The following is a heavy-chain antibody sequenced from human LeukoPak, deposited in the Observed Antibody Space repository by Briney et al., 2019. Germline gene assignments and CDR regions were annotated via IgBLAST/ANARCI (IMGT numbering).Heavy chain of an antibody. V-gene: IGHV4-59*01. CDR1: GGSFSGYY. D-gene: IGHD3-22*01. Sequence: SETLSLTCAVYGGSFSGYYWSWIRQPPGKGLEWIGYIYYSGSTNYNPSLKSRVTISVDTSKNQFSLKLSSVTAADTAVYYCARDKRNLGYYYDSSGSFDYWGQGTLVTVSS. CDR3: ARDKRNLGYYYDSSGSFDY. J-gene: IGHJ4*02. CDR2: IYYSGST.